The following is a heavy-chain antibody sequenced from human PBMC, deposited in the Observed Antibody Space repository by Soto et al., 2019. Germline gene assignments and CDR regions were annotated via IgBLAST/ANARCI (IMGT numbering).Heavy chain of an antibody. Sequence: ASVKVSCKASGYTFTSYYMHWVRQAPGQGLEWMGIINPSGGSTSYAQKFQGRVTMTRDTSTSTVCMELSSLRSEDTAVYYCARDKRVRRAGPSYYYYGMDVWGQGTTVTVSS. CDR3: ARDKRVRRAGPSYYYYGMDV. V-gene: IGHV1-46*01. CDR1: GYTFTSYY. CDR2: INPSGGST. D-gene: IGHD6-13*01. J-gene: IGHJ6*02.